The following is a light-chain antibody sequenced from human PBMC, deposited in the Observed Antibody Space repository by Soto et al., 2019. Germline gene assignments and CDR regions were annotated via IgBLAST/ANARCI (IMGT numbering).Light chain of an antibody. Sequence: QAVVTQSPSASASLGASVKLTCTLSSGHSTYAIAWHQQQPGKGPRYLMKLNSDGSHSKGDGIPDRFSGSSSGAERYLTISGLQSEDEADYYCQTWGTGIRVFGGGTKLTVL. CDR1: SGHSTYA. CDR2: LNSDGSH. J-gene: IGLJ3*02. CDR3: QTWGTGIRV. V-gene: IGLV4-69*01.